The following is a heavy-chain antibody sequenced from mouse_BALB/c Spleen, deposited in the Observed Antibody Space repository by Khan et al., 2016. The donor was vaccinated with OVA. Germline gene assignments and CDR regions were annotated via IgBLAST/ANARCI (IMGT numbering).Heavy chain of an antibody. CDR3: ARPPYFSYTLDY. Sequence: QIQLVQSGPELKKPGETVKISCKASGYIFTNYGMNWVKQSPGKALKWMGWINTYTGEPTYADDFKGRFAFSLETSASTAYLQINNLKNEDTATXSCARPPYFSYTLDYWGEGTSVTVSS. V-gene: IGHV9-3-1*01. CDR1: GYIFTNYG. D-gene: IGHD2-10*01. CDR2: INTYTGEP. J-gene: IGHJ4*01.